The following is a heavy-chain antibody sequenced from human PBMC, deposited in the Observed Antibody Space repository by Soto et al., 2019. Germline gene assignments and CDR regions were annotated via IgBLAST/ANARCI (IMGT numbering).Heavy chain of an antibody. V-gene: IGHV4-31*03. CDR3: ARGFSTVTGSDY. CDR1: GGSISSGGYY. D-gene: IGHD4-4*01. Sequence: SETLSLTCTVSGGSISSGGYYWSWIRQHPGKGLEWIGYTYYSGSTYYNPSLKSRVTISVDTSKNQFSLKLSSVTAADTAVYYCARGFSTVTGSDYWGQGTLVTVSS. CDR2: TYYSGST. J-gene: IGHJ4*02.